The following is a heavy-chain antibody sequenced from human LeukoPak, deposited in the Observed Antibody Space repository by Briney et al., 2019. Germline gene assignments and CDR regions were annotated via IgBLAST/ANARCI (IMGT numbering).Heavy chain of an antibody. CDR2: INQDGSEK. CDR1: GFTFSSYW. J-gene: IGHJ4*02. D-gene: IGHD3-3*01. V-gene: IGHV3-7*03. Sequence: GGSLRLSCAASGFTFSSYWMIWARQAPGKVLEWVAGINQDGSEKYYVDSVKGRFTISRDNSKNTLYLQMNSLRAEDTAVYYCAKDDYDFWSGYSYWGQGTLVTVSS. CDR3: AKDDYDFWSGYSY.